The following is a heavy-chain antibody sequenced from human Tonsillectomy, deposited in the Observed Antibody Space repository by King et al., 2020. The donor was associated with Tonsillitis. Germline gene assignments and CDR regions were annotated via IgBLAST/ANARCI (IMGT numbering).Heavy chain of an antibody. D-gene: IGHD2-2*01. CDR1: GVTFSSYA. CDR2: ISGSGDST. Sequence: VQLVESGGGLVQPGGSLRLSCAASGVTFSSYAMTWVCQAPGKGLEWASVISGSGDSTYYADSVKGRFTISRDNSKNTRYLQMNSLRAADTDVYYCAKGRSVVVPAALNYWGQGTLVTVSP. CDR3: AKGRSVVVPAALNY. J-gene: IGHJ4*02. V-gene: IGHV3-23*04.